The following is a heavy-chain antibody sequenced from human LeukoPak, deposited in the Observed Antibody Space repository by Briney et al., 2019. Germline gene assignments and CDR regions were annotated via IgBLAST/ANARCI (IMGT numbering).Heavy chain of an antibody. CDR3: ARHGGDYDYGRGSYRHYLPFDY. CDR1: GGSISSSSYY. CDR2: IYYSGST. V-gene: IGHV4-39*01. Sequence: ASETLSLTCTVSGGSISSSSYYWGWIRQPPGKGLEWIGSIYYSGSTYYNPSLESRVTISVDTSKNQFSLKLSSVTAADTAVYYCARHGGDYDYGRGSYRHYLPFDYWGQGTLVTVSS. J-gene: IGHJ4*02. D-gene: IGHD3-16*02.